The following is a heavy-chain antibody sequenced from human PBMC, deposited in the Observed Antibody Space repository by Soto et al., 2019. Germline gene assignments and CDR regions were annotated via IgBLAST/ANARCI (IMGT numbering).Heavy chain of an antibody. J-gene: IGHJ4*02. CDR1: GDSLSTDY. CDR3: AKNWNWGSLVH. Sequence: SLGTPSLPCTVSGDSLSTDYWSWIRQSPGKGLEWIGFIYYGGSTNYNPSLKSRVTISVDTPKNQFSLKLSSVTAADTAVYYCAKNWNWGSLVHWGQGTLVTVSS. CDR2: IYYGGST. D-gene: IGHD7-27*01. V-gene: IGHV4-59*08.